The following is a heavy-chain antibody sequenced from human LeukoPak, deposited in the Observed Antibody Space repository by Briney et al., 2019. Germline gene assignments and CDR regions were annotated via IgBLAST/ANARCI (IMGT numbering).Heavy chain of an antibody. V-gene: IGHV3-15*01. D-gene: IGHD2-2*01. CDR2: IKSKTDGGTT. CDR1: GFTFSNAW. CDR3: TTDGEVPAAMVGFDP. Sequence: GGSLRLSCAASGFTFSNAWMSWVRQAPGKGLEWVGRIKSKTDGGTTDNAAPVKGRFTISRDDSKNTLYLQMNSLKTEDTAVYYCTTDGEVPAAMVGFDPWGQGTLVTVSS. J-gene: IGHJ5*02.